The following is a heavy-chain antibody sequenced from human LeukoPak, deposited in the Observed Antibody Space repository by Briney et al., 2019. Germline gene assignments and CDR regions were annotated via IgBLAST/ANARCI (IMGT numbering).Heavy chain of an antibody. CDR2: IYYSGST. CDR3: ARVQRAYDSSGYYNNPLFDY. Sequence: PSETLSLTCTVSGGSISSYYWSWIRQPPGKGLEWIGYIYYSGSTNYNPSLKSRVTISVDTSKNQFSLKLSSVTAADTAVYYCARVQRAYDSSGYYNNPLFDYWGQGTLVTVSS. CDR1: GGSISSYY. J-gene: IGHJ4*02. V-gene: IGHV4-59*01. D-gene: IGHD3-22*01.